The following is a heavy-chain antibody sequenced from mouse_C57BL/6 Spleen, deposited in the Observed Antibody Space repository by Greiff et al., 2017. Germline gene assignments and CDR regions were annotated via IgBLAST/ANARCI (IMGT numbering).Heavy chain of an antibody. J-gene: IGHJ4*01. CDR3: VRHDYYEAMDY. Sequence: DVKLVESGGGLVQPKGSLKLSCAASGFSFNTYAMNWVRQAPGKGLEWVARIRSKSNNYATYYADSVKDRFTISRDDSESMLYLQMNNLKTEDTAMYYCVRHDYYEAMDYWGQGTSVTVSS. CDR2: IRSKSNNYAT. CDR1: GFSFNTYA. D-gene: IGHD1-1*01. V-gene: IGHV10-1*01.